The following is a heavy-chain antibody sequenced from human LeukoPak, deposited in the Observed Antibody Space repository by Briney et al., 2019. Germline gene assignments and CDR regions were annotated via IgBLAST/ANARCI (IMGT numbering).Heavy chain of an antibody. V-gene: IGHV3-9*01. J-gene: IGHJ4*02. CDR2: INWNSGRM. CDR3: ASGYGSGSPPAR. Sequence: PGRSLRLSCAAAGFTFDDYAMHWVRQAPGKGLEWVSTINWNSGRMEYADSVKGRFTISRDNAKNSLYLQMNSLRAEDTAVYYCASGYGSGSPPARWGQGTLVTVSS. D-gene: IGHD3-10*01. CDR1: GFTFDDYA.